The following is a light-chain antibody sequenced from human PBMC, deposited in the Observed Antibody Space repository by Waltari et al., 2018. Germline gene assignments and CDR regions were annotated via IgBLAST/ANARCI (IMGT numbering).Light chain of an antibody. CDR2: LNSDGSH. J-gene: IGLJ2*01. V-gene: IGLV4-69*01. CDR1: SGHNSYA. CDR3: QTWDAGIVL. Sequence: QLVLTQSPSASASLGASVKLTCTLSSGHNSYAIAWHQQQPEKGPQYLMKLNSDGSHNKGDGIPDRFSGSSSGAERYLTISSLQSEDEADYYCQTWDAGIVLFGGGTKLTVL.